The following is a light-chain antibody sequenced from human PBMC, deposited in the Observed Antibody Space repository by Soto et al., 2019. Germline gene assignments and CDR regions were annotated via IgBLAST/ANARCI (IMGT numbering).Light chain of an antibody. V-gene: IGKV3D-15*01. CDR3: QQYNSYSPWT. CDR1: QSVNIY. CDR2: GAS. Sequence: EIVMTQSPATLSVSPGERATLSCMASQSVNIYLAWYQQKPGQAPRLLIYGASNRATGIPDRFSGSGSGTDFTLTISSLQPEDFATYYCQQYNSYSPWTFGQGTKVDIK. J-gene: IGKJ1*01.